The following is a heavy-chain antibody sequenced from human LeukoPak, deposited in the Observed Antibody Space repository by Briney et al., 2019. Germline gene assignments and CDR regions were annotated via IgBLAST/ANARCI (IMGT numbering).Heavy chain of an antibody. V-gene: IGHV1-69*06. CDR3: ARSAQYCSSTSCYGIYYYYGMDV. CDR1: GCTFSSYA. J-gene: IGHJ6*04. CDR2: VIPIFGTA. Sequence: SVKVSCKASGCTFSSYAISWVRQAPGQGLEWMGGVIPIFGTANYAQKFQGRVTITADKSTSTAYMELSSLRSEDTAVYYCARSAQYCSSTSCYGIYYYYGMDVWGKGTTVTVSS. D-gene: IGHD2-2*01.